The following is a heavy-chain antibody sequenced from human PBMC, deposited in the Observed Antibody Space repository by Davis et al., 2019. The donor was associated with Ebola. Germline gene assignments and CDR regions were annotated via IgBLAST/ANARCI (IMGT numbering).Heavy chain of an antibody. V-gene: IGHV4-59*01. Sequence: MPSETLSLTCTVSGGSISGYYWSWIRQPPGKGLEWIGYIYYSGSTNYNPSLKSRVTISVDTSKNQFSLKLSSVTAADTAVYYCARSSYDSSGYYLPPQYYFDYWGQGTLVTVSS. J-gene: IGHJ4*02. CDR2: IYYSGST. CDR1: GGSISGYY. CDR3: ARSSYDSSGYYLPPQYYFDY. D-gene: IGHD3-22*01.